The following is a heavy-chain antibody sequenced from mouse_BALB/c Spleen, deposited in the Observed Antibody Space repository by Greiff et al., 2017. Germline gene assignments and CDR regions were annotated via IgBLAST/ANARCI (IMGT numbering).Heavy chain of an antibody. CDR3: ARGDGLDY. CDR1: GFTFSDYY. J-gene: IGHJ2*01. V-gene: IGHV5-4*02. D-gene: IGHD2-3*01. Sequence: EVKLVESGGGLVKPGGSLKLSCAASGFTFSDYYMYWVRQTPEKRLEWVATISDGGSYTYYPDSVKGRFTISRDNAKNNLYLQMSSLKSEDTAMYYCARGDGLDYWGQGTTPTVSS. CDR2: ISDGGSYT.